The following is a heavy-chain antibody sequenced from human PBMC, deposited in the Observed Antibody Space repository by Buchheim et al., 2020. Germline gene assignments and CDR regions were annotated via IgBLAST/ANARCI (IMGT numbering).Heavy chain of an antibody. D-gene: IGHD2-15*01. CDR3: ARDVGYCSGGSCYSEYYFDY. CDR1: GFTVSSNY. V-gene: IGHV3-66*01. J-gene: IGHJ4*02. Sequence: EVQLVESGGGLVQPGGSLRLSCAASGFTVSSNYMSWVRQAPGKGLEWVSVIYSGGSTYYADSVKGRFTNSRDNSKNTLYLQMNSLRAEDTAVYYCARDVGYCSGGSCYSEYYFDYWGQGTL. CDR2: IYSGGST.